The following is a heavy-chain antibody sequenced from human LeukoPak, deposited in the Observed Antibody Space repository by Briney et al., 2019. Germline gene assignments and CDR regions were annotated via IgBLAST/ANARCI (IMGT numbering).Heavy chain of an antibody. CDR2: FDPEDGET. CDR1: AYTLTELS. V-gene: IGHV1-24*01. D-gene: IGHD6-19*01. J-gene: IGHJ5*02. Sequence: ASGKVSCKVAAYTLTELSMHWVRQAPGKGREWMGGFDPEDGETIYAQNVQGRVTMTEDTSTDTAYMELSSLRSEDTAVYYCAAGLIVTAPYSSGWYVWFDPWGQGTLVTVSS. CDR3: AAGLIVTAPYSSGWYVWFDP.